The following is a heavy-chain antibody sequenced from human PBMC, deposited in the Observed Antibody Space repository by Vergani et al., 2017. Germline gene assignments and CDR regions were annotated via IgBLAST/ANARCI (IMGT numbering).Heavy chain of an antibody. Sequence: EVQLVESGGGLVQPGGSLRLSCAASGFTFSSYEMNWVRQAPGKGLEWVSYISSSGSTIYYADSVKGRFTISRDNSKNTLYLQMNSLRAEDTAVYYCAIGSGSLDYWGQGTLVTVSS. CDR1: GFTFSSYE. CDR2: ISSSGSTI. J-gene: IGHJ4*02. V-gene: IGHV3-48*03. CDR3: AIGSGSLDY. D-gene: IGHD5-12*01.